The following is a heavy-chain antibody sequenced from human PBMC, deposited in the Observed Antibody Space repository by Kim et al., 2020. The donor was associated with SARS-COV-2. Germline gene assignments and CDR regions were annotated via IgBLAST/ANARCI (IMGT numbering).Heavy chain of an antibody. J-gene: IGHJ4*02. CDR2: IWYDGSNK. Sequence: GGSLRLSCAASGFTFSSYGMHWVRQAPGKGLEWVAVIWYDGSNKYYADSVKGRFTISRDNSKNTLYLQMNSLRAEDTAVYYCARDPGSLRFLEWLFDYWGQGTLVTVSS. D-gene: IGHD3-3*01. V-gene: IGHV3-33*01. CDR3: ARDPGSLRFLEWLFDY. CDR1: GFTFSSYG.